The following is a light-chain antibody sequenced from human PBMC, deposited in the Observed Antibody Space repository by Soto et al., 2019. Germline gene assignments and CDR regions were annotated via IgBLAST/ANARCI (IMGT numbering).Light chain of an antibody. CDR1: SCNVGGYNY. V-gene: IGLV2-14*01. CDR3: HSYTSSSTVV. CDR2: GVS. Sequence: QSALTQPPSVSGSPGQWITISCTGTSCNVGGYNYVYWYQQRPGKAPKLIIYGVSNRPSGVPNRFSGSKSGNSASLTISGLQAEDEADYYCHSYTSSSTVVFGTGTQLTVL. J-gene: IGLJ1*01.